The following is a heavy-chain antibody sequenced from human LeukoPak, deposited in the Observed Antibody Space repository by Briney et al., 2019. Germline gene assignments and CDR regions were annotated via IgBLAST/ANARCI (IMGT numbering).Heavy chain of an antibody. V-gene: IGHV4-39*07. CDR1: GGSISSYY. CDR3: ARDLSSSWMNAFDI. D-gene: IGHD6-13*01. CDR2: IYYSGRT. Sequence: SETLSLTCTVSGGSISSYYWGWIRQPAGKGLEWIGSIYYSGRTYYNPSLKSRVTISVDTSKNQVSLKLISVTAADTAVYYCARDLSSSWMNAFDIWGQGTVVTVSS. J-gene: IGHJ3*02.